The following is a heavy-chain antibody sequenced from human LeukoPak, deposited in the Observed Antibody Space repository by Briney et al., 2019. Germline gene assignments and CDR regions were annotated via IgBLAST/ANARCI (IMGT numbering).Heavy chain of an antibody. CDR2: IYPGDSDI. CDR3: ARQPSDTFDI. J-gene: IGHJ3*02. CDR1: GYSFTSYW. Sequence: PGESLKISCMGSGYSFTSYWIGWVRQVPGKGLERMGIIYPGDSDIRYSPSFQGQVTISADRSISTAYLQWSSLKASDTAMYYCARQPSDTFDIWGQGTMVTVSS. V-gene: IGHV5-51*01.